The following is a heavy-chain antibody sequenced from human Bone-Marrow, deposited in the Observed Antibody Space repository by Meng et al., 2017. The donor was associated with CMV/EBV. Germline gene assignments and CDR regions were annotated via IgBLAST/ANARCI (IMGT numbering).Heavy chain of an antibody. CDR3: ARYLRASSTSCIDH. D-gene: IGHD2-2*01. J-gene: IGHJ4*02. V-gene: IGHV3-21*01. CDR1: GFTFSTYS. CDR2: ISPTSSYI. Sequence: GKSLKISCSASGFTFSTYSMNWVRQAPGKGLEWVSSISPTSSYIFYADSVKGRFTISRDNAQNSLYLQMNSLRAEDTAVYYCARYLRASSTSCIDHWGQGTLVTVSS.